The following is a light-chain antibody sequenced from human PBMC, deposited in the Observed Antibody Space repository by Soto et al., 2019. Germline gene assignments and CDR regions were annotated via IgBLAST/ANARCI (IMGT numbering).Light chain of an antibody. CDR2: DAS. V-gene: IGKV3-11*01. CDR1: QSVSSY. J-gene: IGKJ2*01. CDR3: QQRSNWPYT. Sequence: EIVLTQSPATLSLSPGERATLSCRASQSVSSYLAWYQQKVGQAPRLLIYDASNRATGIPDRFSGSGSGTDFTLTISSPEPEDFVVYYCQQRSNWPYTFGQGTKLEIK.